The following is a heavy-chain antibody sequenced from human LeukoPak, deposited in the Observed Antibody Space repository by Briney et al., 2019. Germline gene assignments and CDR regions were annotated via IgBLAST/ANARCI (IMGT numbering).Heavy chain of an antibody. D-gene: IGHD6-19*01. Sequence: GGSLRLSCAASGFTSSSYAMSWVRQAPGKGLEWVSAISSSGGSTYYGDSVKGRFTISRDNSKNTLYLQMNSLRAEDTAVYYCAKLVVAGYPFDYWGQGNLVTVSS. CDR3: AKLVVAGYPFDY. CDR1: GFTSSSYA. J-gene: IGHJ4*02. CDR2: ISSSGGST. V-gene: IGHV3-23*01.